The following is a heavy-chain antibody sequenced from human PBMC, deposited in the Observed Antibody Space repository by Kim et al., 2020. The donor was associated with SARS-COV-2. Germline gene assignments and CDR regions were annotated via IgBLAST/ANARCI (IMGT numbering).Heavy chain of an antibody. CDR1: GGSIRNYY. CDR2: LYNSGST. Sequence: SETLSLTCTVSGGSIRNYYWNWIRHSPGKGLEWIGYLYNSGSTDYNPSLKSRVNISVDTSKNQFSLKLTSVTAADSAVYYCARGGTVYYYGLDVWGLGTTVTVSS. V-gene: IGHV4-59*13. D-gene: IGHD3-10*01. J-gene: IGHJ6*02. CDR3: ARGGTVYYYGLDV.